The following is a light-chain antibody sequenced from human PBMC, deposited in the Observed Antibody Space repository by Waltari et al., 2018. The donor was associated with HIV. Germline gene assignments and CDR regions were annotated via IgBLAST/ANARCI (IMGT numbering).Light chain of an antibody. CDR1: SSNIGTNY. V-gene: IGLV1-47*01. Sequence: QSVLPQPPSASGTPGPSVTIPCSGSSSNIGTNYVYWYQQLPGTAPKLLIYRHNQRPSGVPDRFSGSKSGTSASLAISGLRSEDEADYYCAAWDDSLSGPVFGGGTKLTVL. CDR2: RHN. CDR3: AAWDDSLSGPV. J-gene: IGLJ3*02.